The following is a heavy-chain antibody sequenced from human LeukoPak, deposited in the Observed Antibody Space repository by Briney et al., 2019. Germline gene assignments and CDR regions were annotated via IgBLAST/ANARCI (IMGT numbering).Heavy chain of an antibody. CDR2: TYSGGST. D-gene: IGHD3-16*01. CDR1: GFTVSSNY. Sequence: GGSLRLSCAASGFTVSSNYMSWVRQAPGKGLEWVSVTYSGGSTYYADSVKGRFTISRDNSKNTLYLQLNSLRAEDTAVYYCASSLYYDYVWGSPPGGFDYWGQGTLVTVSS. V-gene: IGHV3-66*01. CDR3: ASSLYYDYVWGSPPGGFDY. J-gene: IGHJ4*02.